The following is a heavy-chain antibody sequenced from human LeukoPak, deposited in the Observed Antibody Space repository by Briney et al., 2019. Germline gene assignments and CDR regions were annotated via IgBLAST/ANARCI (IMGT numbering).Heavy chain of an antibody. V-gene: IGHV1-8*01. J-gene: IGHJ6*02. CDR1: GYTFTSYD. Sequence: ASVKVSCKASGYTFTSYDINWVRQATGQGLEWMGWMNPNSGNTGYAQKFQGRVTMTRNTSISTAYMELSSLRSEDTAVYYCAITYYGGDCYSPYYYGMDVWGQGTTVTVSS. CDR3: AITYYGGDCYSPYYYGMDV. D-gene: IGHD2-21*02. CDR2: MNPNSGNT.